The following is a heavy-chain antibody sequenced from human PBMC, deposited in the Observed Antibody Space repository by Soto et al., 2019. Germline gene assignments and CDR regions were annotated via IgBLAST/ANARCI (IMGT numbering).Heavy chain of an antibody. V-gene: IGHV4-30-2*01. D-gene: IGHD1-26*01. CDR1: GGSISSGGYS. Sequence: QLQLQESGSGLVKPSQTLSLTCAVSGGSISSGGYSWSWIRQPPGKGLEWIGYIYQSGSTYYNPSLKSRVTITVDRSKNQVSLKLSSVTGADTAVYYCAAGGGPPRYYWGQGTLVTVPA. J-gene: IGHJ4*02. CDR2: IYQSGST. CDR3: AAGGGPPRYY.